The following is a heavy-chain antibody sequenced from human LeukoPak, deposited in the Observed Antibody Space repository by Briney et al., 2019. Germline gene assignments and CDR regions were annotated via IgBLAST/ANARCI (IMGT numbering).Heavy chain of an antibody. D-gene: IGHD1-26*01. CDR2: ITGSSSYI. CDR1: GFTFSTYT. V-gene: IGHV3-21*01. CDR3: AKGSDFDY. J-gene: IGHJ4*02. Sequence: GGSLRLSCAASGFTFSTYTMNWVRQAPGKGLDWVSSITGSSSYIYYADSMKGRFTISRDNAQNSLYLQMNSLRADDTAVYYCAKGSDFDYWGQGTLVTVSS.